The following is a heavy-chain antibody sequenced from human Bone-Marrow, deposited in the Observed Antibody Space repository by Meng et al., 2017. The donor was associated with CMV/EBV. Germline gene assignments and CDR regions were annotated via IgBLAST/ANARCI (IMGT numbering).Heavy chain of an antibody. CDR2: ISWGGGST. V-gene: IGHV3-43*01. D-gene: IGHD6-13*01. J-gene: IGHJ4*02. Sequence: GGSLRPSCPASGFTFDDYTMHWVRQAPGKGLEWVSLISWGGGSTYYADSVKGRFTISRDNSKNSLYLQMNSLRAEDTAVYYCAREILGYSSSPDYWGQGTLVTVSS. CDR1: GFTFDDYT. CDR3: AREILGYSSSPDY.